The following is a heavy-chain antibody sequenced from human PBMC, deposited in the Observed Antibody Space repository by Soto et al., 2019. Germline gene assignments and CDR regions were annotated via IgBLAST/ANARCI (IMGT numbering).Heavy chain of an antibody. CDR3: ARGKWLPAQSYLDY. CDR1: GFIFSSYS. D-gene: IGHD3-22*01. Sequence: GGSLRLSCAASGFIFSSYSMNWVRQAPGKGLEWVSYISSSSSTIYYADSVKGRFTISRDNAKNSLYLQMNSLRAEDTAVYYCARGKWLPAQSYLDYWGQGTLVTVSS. J-gene: IGHJ4*02. V-gene: IGHV3-48*01. CDR2: ISSSSSTI.